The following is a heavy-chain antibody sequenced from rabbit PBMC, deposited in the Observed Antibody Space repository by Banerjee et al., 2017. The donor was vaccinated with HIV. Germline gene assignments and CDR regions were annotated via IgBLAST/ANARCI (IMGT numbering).Heavy chain of an antibody. J-gene: IGHJ4*01. Sequence: QEQLVESGGGLVTLGGSLTLTCKASGIDFSSYGISWVRQAPGKGPEWIACIYPDYGSTDYASWVNGRFTISLDNAQNTVFLQMTSLTAADTATYFCAREDYSYDDYGDYNLWGPGTLVT. CDR2: IYPDYGST. CDR3: AREDYSYDDYGDYNL. V-gene: IGHV1S47*01. D-gene: IGHD2-1*01. CDR1: GIDFSSYG.